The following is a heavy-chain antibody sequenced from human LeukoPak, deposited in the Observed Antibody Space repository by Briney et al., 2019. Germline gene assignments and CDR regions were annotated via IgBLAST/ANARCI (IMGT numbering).Heavy chain of an antibody. CDR2: TYYRSKWYN. Sequence: SQTLSLTCAISGDSVSSNSVVWNWIRQSPSRGLEWLGRTYYRSKWYNDYAVSVKSRITINPDTSKNQFSLQLNSVTPEDTAVYYCVRGTLRLFEYWGQGTLVTVSS. D-gene: IGHD5/OR15-5a*01. J-gene: IGHJ4*02. CDR1: GDSVSSNSVV. CDR3: VRGTLRLFEY. V-gene: IGHV6-1*01.